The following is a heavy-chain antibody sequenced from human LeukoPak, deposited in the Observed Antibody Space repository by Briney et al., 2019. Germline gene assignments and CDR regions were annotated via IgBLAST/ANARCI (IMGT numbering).Heavy chain of an antibody. CDR2: ISAYNGNT. CDR1: GYTFTSYG. CDR3: ARVPYPYYHSPLNFDY. Sequence: ASVKVSCKASGYTFTSYGISWVRQAPGQGLEWMGWISAYNGNTNYAQKLQGRVTMTTDTSTSTAYMELRSLRSDDTAVYYCARVPYPYYHSPLNFDYWGQGTLVTVSS. V-gene: IGHV1-18*01. J-gene: IGHJ4*02. D-gene: IGHD3-22*01.